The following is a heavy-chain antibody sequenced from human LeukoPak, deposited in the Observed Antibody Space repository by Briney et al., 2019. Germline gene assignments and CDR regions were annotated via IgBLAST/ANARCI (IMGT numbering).Heavy chain of an antibody. D-gene: IGHD2-15*01. CDR1: GFSFSTYN. CDR3: VRAPPGSSCSGGSCYYPDY. Sequence: GGSLRLSCAASGFSFSTYNMNWVRQAPGKGPEWISYISTSGTTMYYADSVKGRFTISRDNANNSLYLQMNSLRAEDTAVYYCVRAPPGSSCSGGSCYYPDYWGQGTLVTVSS. J-gene: IGHJ4*02. CDR2: ISTSGTTM. V-gene: IGHV3-48*01.